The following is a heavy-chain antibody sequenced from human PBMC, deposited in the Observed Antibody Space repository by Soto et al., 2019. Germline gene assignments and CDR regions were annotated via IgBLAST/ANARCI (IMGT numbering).Heavy chain of an antibody. CDR1: GFNFDDYA. CDR2: ISWSGSFI. J-gene: IGHJ4*02. CDR3: TRDIFRTITTIDC. V-gene: IGHV3-9*01. D-gene: IGHD3-3*01. Sequence: EVQLVESGGGLVQPGRSLRLSCAASGFNFDDYAMNWVRQAPGKGLAWVSGISWSGSFIGYAASVKGRFTISRDNAKNSLYLQMDSLRPEDTAFYYCTRDIFRTITTIDCWGQGTLVTVSS.